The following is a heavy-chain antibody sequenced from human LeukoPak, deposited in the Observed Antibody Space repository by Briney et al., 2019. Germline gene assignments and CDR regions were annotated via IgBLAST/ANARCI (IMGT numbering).Heavy chain of an antibody. CDR3: ARDRVTMIVSPPGY. CDR1: GYTFTSYG. V-gene: IGHV1-18*01. Sequence: ASVKVSCKASGYTFTSYGISWVRRAPGQGLEWMGWISAYNGNTNYAQKLQGRDTMTTDTSTSTAYMELRSLRSDDTAVYYCARDRVTMIVSPPGYWGQGTLVTVSS. J-gene: IGHJ4*02. D-gene: IGHD3-22*01. CDR2: ISAYNGNT.